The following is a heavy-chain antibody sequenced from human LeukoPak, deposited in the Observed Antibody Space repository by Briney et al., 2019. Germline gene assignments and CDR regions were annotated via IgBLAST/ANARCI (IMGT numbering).Heavy chain of an antibody. CDR2: IYYSGST. V-gene: IGHV4-59*01. J-gene: IGHJ3*02. D-gene: IGHD5-18*01. CDR1: GDSISSYY. CDR3: ARSLYRYGADASDI. Sequence: SETLSLTCTVSGDSISSYYWSWIRQPPGKGLEWIGYIYYSGSTNYNPSLESRLTISVASSKNQFSLKLSSVTAADTAVYYCARSLYRYGADASDIWGQGTMVTVSS.